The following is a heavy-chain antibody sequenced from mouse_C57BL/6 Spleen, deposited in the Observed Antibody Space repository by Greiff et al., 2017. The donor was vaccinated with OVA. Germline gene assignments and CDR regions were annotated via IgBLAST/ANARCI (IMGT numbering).Heavy chain of an antibody. Sequence: QVQLQQSGTELVKPGASVKLSCKASRYTFTGYWMHWVKQRPGQGLEWIGNINPSNGGTNYNEKFKSKATLTVDKSSSTAYMQLSSLTSEDSAVYYCARHLSLLDTDVWGKGTTFTVSS. V-gene: IGHV1-53*01. J-gene: IGHJ1*03. CDR2: INPSNGGT. CDR3: ARHLSLLDTDV. D-gene: IGHD3-1*01. CDR1: RYTFTGYW.